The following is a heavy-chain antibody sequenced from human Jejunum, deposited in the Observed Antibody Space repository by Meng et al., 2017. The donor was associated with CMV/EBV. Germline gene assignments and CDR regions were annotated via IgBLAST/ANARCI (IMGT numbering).Heavy chain of an antibody. V-gene: IGHV3-66*01. Sequence: VHFVESGGALCKPGDSRTRSCAASGIRVSSNYMSWFRHAPVKGLEWVTLIYSGGTTFYADSVKGRFTISRDNSKNVLYLQMNSVRAEDTALYHCVRNLGYTYGLVSWGQGTLVTVSS. CDR3: VRNLGYTYGLVS. D-gene: IGHD5-18*01. CDR2: IYSGGTT. J-gene: IGHJ5*02. CDR1: GIRVSSNY.